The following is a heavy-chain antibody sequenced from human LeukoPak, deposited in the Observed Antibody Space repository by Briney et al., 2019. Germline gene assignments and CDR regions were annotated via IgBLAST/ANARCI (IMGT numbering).Heavy chain of an antibody. V-gene: IGHV3-30*02. D-gene: IGHD2-15*01. CDR2: IRYDESNK. J-gene: IGHJ4*02. CDR1: GLTFSNYG. CDR3: ASGSGYCSGGSCSDY. Sequence: GGSLRLSCGVSGLTFSNYGMHWVRQAPGMGLEWVSFIRYDESNKYYADSVKGRFTISRDNAKNSLYLQMNSLRAEDTAVYYCASGSGYCSGGSCSDYWGQGTLVTVSS.